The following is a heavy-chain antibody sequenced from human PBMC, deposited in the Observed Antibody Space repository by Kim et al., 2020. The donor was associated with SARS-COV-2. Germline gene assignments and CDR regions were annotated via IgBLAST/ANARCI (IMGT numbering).Heavy chain of an antibody. CDR1: GFTFSSYA. V-gene: IGHV3-23*01. CDR3: ANSLERKGGPTLNYFDY. D-gene: IGHD3-3*01. Sequence: GGSLRLSCAASGFTFSSYAMSWVRQAPGKGLEWVSAISGSGGSTYYADSVKGRFTISRDNSKNTLYLQMNSLRAEDTAVYYCANSLERKGGPTLNYFDYWGQGTLVTVSS. CDR2: ISGSGGST. J-gene: IGHJ4*02.